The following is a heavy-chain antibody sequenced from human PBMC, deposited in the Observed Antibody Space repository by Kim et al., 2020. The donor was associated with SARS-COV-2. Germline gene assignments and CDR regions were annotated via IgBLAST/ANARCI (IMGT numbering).Heavy chain of an antibody. J-gene: IGHJ6*02. V-gene: IGHV3-73*01. CDR3: TRVLKDHYSGSYAYYYGMDV. D-gene: IGHD1-26*01. CDR2: IRSKANSYAT. CDR1: GFTFSGSA. Sequence: GGSLRLSCAASGFTFSGSAMHWVRQASGKGLEWVGRIRSKANSYATAYAASVKGRFTISRDDSKNAAYLQMNSLKTEDTAVYYCTRVLKDHYSGSYAYYYGMDVWGQGTTVTVSS.